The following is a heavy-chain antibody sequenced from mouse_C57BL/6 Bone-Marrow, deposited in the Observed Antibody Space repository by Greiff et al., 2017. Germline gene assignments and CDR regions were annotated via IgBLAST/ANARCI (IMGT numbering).Heavy chain of an antibody. J-gene: IGHJ4*01. CDR3: ARGTTVVATDYAMDY. D-gene: IGHD1-1*01. CDR1: GFTFSDYY. CDR2: ISNGGGST. V-gene: IGHV5-12*01. Sequence: EVQRVESGGGLVQPGGSLKLSCAASGFTFSDYYMYWVRQTPEKRLEWVAYISNGGGSTYYPDTVKGRFTISRDNAKNTLYLQMSRLKSEDTAMYYCARGTTVVATDYAMDYWGQGTSVTVSS.